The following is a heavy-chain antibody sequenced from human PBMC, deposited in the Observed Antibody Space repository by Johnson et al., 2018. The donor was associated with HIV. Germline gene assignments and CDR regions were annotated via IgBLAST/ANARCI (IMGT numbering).Heavy chain of an antibody. Sequence: QVQLVESGGGLVKPGGSLRLSYAASGFTFSDYYMSWIRQAPGKGLEWISYISSSGSTIYYADSVKGRFTISRDNSKNTLYLQMNSLRAEDTAVYYCARESVALVAFDIWGQGTMVTVSS. CDR2: ISSSGSTI. D-gene: IGHD6-13*01. CDR1: GFTFSDYY. CDR3: ARESVALVAFDI. J-gene: IGHJ3*02. V-gene: IGHV3-11*04.